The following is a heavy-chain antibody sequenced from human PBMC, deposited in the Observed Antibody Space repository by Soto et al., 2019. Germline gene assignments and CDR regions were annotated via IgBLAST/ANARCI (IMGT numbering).Heavy chain of an antibody. CDR1: GFSLGTSGVG. CDR3: AHSRLDDILTGKVYYFDY. CDR2: IYWDDDK. J-gene: IGHJ4*02. V-gene: IGHV2-5*02. Sequence: QITLKESGPTLVKPTQTLTLTCTFSGFSLGTSGVGVGWIRQPPGKALEWLALIYWDDDKRYSPSLKSRLTITKDTSKNQVVLTMTNMDPVDTATYYCAHSRLDDILTGKVYYFDYWGQGTLVTVSS. D-gene: IGHD3-9*01.